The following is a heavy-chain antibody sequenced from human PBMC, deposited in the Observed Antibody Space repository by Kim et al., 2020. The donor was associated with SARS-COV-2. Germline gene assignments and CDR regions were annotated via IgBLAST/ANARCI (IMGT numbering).Heavy chain of an antibody. D-gene: IGHD2-21*02. J-gene: IGHJ4*02. Sequence: GYADSVKGRFTISRDNAKNSLYLQMNSLRVEDAALYYCAKGFSPWGDQFDYWGQGTLVTVSS. CDR3: AKGFSPWGDQFDY. V-gene: IGHV3-9*01.